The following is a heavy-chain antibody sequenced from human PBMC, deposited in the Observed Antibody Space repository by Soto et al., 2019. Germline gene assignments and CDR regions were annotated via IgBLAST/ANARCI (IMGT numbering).Heavy chain of an antibody. J-gene: IGHJ4*02. Sequence: EVQVLESGGGLVQPGGSLRLSCAATGFTFSDFAMSWVRQAPGKGLEWVSRIYGGGNGPHYADSVKGRVTISRDNSKNTLYRQMNSLRAEDTAVYYCAKMEGMDPWAYSFDYWGQGTLVTVSS. CDR3: AKMEGMDPWAYSFDY. CDR1: GFTFSDFA. D-gene: IGHD2-2*03. CDR2: IYGGGNGP. V-gene: IGHV3-23*01.